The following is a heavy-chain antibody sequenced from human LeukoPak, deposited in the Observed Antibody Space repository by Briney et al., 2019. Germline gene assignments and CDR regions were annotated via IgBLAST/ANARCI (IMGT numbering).Heavy chain of an antibody. CDR3: ARGRRAGRFDY. D-gene: IGHD6-19*01. CDR2: IYSGTST. Sequence: GGSLRLSCAASGFTVSSSYMNWVRQAPGKGLEWVSVIYSGTSTYYADSVKGRFTISRDNSKNTLYLQMNSLRAEDTAVYYCARGRRAGRFDYRGQGTLVTVSS. J-gene: IGHJ4*02. CDR1: GFTVSSSY. V-gene: IGHV3-53*01.